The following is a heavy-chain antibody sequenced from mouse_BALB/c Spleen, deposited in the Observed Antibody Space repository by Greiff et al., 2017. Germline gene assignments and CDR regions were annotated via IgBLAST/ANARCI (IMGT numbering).Heavy chain of an antibody. J-gene: IGHJ1*01. Sequence: EVQLQESGGDLVKPGGSLKLSCAASGFTFNTYAMNWVRQAPGKGLEWVARIRSKSNNYATYYAVSVKDRFTISRDDSQSMLYLQMSNLKTEDTAVYYCVRHVLRYWDMDVWGAGTSVTVSS. CDR3: VRHVLRYWDMDV. CDR1: GFTFNTYA. CDR2: IRSKSNNYAT. V-gene: IGHV10-1*02. D-gene: IGHD1-1*01.